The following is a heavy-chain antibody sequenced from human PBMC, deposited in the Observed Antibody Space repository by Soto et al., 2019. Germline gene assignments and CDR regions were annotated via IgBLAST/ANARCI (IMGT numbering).Heavy chain of an antibody. V-gene: IGHV1-69*02. Sequence: QVQLVQSGAEVKKPGSSVKVSCKASVGTFSSYIISWVRQAPGQGLEWMGRIIPILGIANYAQKFQGRVTITADKSTSTAYMELRSLRSEDTAVYYCARFPQTAIVGAAYFDYWGQGTLVTVSS. J-gene: IGHJ4*02. CDR1: VGTFSSYI. D-gene: IGHD1-26*01. CDR3: ARFPQTAIVGAAYFDY. CDR2: IIPILGIA.